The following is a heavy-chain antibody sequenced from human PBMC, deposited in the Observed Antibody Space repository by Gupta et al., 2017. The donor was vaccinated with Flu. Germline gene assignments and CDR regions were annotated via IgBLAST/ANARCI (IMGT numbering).Heavy chain of an antibody. CDR3: AASYGWLRYNDY. Sequence: EVQLVQSGDEVKKPGTRVKIYCQFSGYTFTDYYINWVQQAPGKGLEWMGIVDPEDGETRYAERFQGRVNITADTSTDTAYMELSGLRSEDTAVYFCAASYGWLRYNDYWGQGTLVTVST. J-gene: IGHJ4*02. CDR2: VDPEDGET. D-gene: IGHD5-12*01. V-gene: IGHV1-69-2*01. CDR1: GYTFTDYY.